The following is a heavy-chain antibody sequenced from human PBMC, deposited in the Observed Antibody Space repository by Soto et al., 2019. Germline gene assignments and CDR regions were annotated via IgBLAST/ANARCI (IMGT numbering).Heavy chain of an antibody. J-gene: IGHJ4*02. CDR3: ATSRDTSGYFDH. CDR2: IIPLSGTS. V-gene: IGHV1-69*01. D-gene: IGHD6-19*01. CDR1: GGTFSSSG. Sequence: QVQLVPSGAEVRKHGSSVKVSCKASGGTFSSSGINWVRQAPGQGLEWIGGIIPLSGTSSHAQKFQGRVTITADESTGTVNMELGSLTSDDTALYYCATSRDTSGYFDHWGQGTLVTVSS.